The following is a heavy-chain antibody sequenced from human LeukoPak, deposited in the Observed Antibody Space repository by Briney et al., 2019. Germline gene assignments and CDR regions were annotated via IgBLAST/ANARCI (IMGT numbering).Heavy chain of an antibody. CDR1: GFTFSSYG. CDR2: ISYDGSNK. V-gene: IGHV3-30*18. CDR3: AKSFPGDYYGMDV. Sequence: GRSLRLSCAASGFTFSSYGMHWVRQTTGKGLEWVALISYDGSNKYYEDSVKGRFTISRDNSKNKLYLQMNSLRAEDTAVYYCAKSFPGDYYGMDVWGQGALVTVSS. J-gene: IGHJ6*02.